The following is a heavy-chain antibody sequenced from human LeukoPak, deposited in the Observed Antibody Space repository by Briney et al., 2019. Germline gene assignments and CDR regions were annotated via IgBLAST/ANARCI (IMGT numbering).Heavy chain of an antibody. CDR1: GGSFSGYY. V-gene: IGHV4-34*01. CDR3: ARFPFDP. J-gene: IGHJ5*02. Sequence: SETLSLTCAVYGGSFSGYYWSWIRQPPGKGLEWIGEINHSGSTNYNPSLKSRVTISVDTSKNQFSLKLSSVTAADTAVYYCARFPFDPWGQGTLVTVSS. CDR2: INHSGST.